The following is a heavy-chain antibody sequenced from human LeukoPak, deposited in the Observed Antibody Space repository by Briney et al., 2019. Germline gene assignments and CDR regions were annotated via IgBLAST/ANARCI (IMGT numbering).Heavy chain of an antibody. D-gene: IGHD2-21*02. CDR3: ATLLTADAFDI. Sequence: PGGSLRLSCAASGFTFSDYYMSWIRQAPGKGLEWISYISSSGSTIYYADSVKGRFTISRDNAKNSLYLQMNSLRAEDTAVYYCATLLTADAFDIWGQGTMVTVSS. J-gene: IGHJ3*02. CDR2: ISSSGSTI. CDR1: GFTFSDYY. V-gene: IGHV3-11*01.